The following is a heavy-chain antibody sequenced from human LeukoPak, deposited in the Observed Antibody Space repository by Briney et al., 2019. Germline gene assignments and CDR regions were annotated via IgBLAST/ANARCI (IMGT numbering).Heavy chain of an antibody. J-gene: IGHJ4*02. CDR1: GFTFSSYT. Sequence: GGPLRLSCAVSGFTFSSYTMNWVRQAPGKGLEWVSSISGSSSYIYYADSVKGRFTISRHNAKNSLYLQMNSLSAEDTGVYYCARDGDPYCSGGSCAFLNYWGQGTLITVSS. CDR3: ARDGDPYCSGGSCAFLNY. D-gene: IGHD2-15*01. CDR2: ISGSSSYI. V-gene: IGHV3-21*01.